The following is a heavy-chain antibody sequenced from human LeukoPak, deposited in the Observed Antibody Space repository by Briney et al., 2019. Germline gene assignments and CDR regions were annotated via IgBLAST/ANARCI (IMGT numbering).Heavy chain of an antibody. D-gene: IGHD3-10*01. CDR1: GYFISSGYY. V-gene: IGHV4-38-2*02. J-gene: IGHJ5*02. Sequence: SETLSLTCTVSGYFISSGYYWSWIRQPPGKGLEWIGEINHSGSTNYNPSLKSRVTISVDTSKNQFSLKLSSVTAADTAVYYCARRLQYYYGSGSKNHNWFDPWGQGTLVTVSS. CDR3: ARRLQYYYGSGSKNHNWFDP. CDR2: INHSGST.